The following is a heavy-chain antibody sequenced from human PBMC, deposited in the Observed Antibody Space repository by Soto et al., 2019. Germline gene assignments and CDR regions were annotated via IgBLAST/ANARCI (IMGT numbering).Heavy chain of an antibody. CDR3: ATTRGRVGYFWSGYRRAAFDI. CDR1: GYTLTELS. D-gene: IGHD3-3*01. Sequence: ASVKVSCKVSGYTLTELSMHWVRQAPGKGLEWMGGFDPEDGETIYAQKFQGRVTMTEDTSTDTAYMELSSLRSEDTAVYYCATTRGRVGYFWSGYRRAAFDIWGQGTMVTVSS. J-gene: IGHJ3*02. V-gene: IGHV1-24*01. CDR2: FDPEDGET.